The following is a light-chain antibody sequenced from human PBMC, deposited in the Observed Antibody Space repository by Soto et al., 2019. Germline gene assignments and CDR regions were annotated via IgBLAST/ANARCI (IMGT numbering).Light chain of an antibody. J-gene: IGKJ4*01. V-gene: IGKV2-28*01. CDR1: QSLLHSNGYNY. CDR3: MQALQTPRLT. CDR2: LGS. Sequence: DIVMTQSPLSLPVTPGEPASISCRSSQSLLHSNGYNYLDWYLQKPGQSPQLLIYLGSNRASGVPDRFSGSGLGTDFTLKISRVEAEDVGVYYCMQALQTPRLTFGGGTKVEIK.